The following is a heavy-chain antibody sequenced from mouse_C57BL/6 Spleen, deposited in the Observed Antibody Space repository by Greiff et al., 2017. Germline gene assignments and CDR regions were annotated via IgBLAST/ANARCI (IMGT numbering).Heavy chain of an antibody. V-gene: IGHV1-22*01. CDR1: GYTFTDYN. CDR2: INPNNGGT. Sequence: EVKLQQSGPELVKPGASVKMSCKASGYTFTDYNMHWVKQSHGKSLEWIGYINPNNGGTSYNQKFKGKATLTVNKSSSTAYMELRSLTSEDSAVYYCARNGDYYGEATGAMDYWGQGTSVTVSS. CDR3: ARNGDYYGEATGAMDY. D-gene: IGHD1-1*01. J-gene: IGHJ4*01.